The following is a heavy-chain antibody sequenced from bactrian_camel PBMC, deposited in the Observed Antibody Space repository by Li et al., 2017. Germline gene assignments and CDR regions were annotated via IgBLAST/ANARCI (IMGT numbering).Heavy chain of an antibody. Sequence: VQLVESGGGSVQAGGSLKLSCTASGYISSRICMGWFRQTPGKEREGVTTIATGIGSTNYADSVKGRFTISQDNAKNTALLQMNNLKPEDTAVYYCAHGIRATGNGVVSYCAFRDLRYWGQGTQVTVS. CDR1: GYISSRIC. CDR3: AHGIRATGNGVVSYCAFRDLRY. D-gene: IGHD6*01. V-gene: IGHV3S53*01. J-gene: IGHJ4*01. CDR2: IATGIGST.